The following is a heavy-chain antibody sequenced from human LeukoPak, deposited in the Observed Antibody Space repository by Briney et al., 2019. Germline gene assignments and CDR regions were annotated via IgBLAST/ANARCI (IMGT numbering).Heavy chain of an antibody. J-gene: IGHJ4*02. Sequence: GGSLRLSCAASGFPLSSYSINWVRQAPGKGLEWVSYISSSGSAIYYVDSVKGRFTVSRDNAKNSLFLQMNSPRAEDTAVYYCVRVKGRYFDYWGRGALVTVSS. CDR1: GFPLSSYS. V-gene: IGHV3-48*01. CDR2: ISSSGSAI. CDR3: VRVKGRYFDY.